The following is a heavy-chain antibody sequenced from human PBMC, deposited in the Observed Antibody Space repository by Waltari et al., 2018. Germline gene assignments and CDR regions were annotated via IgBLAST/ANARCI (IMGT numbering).Heavy chain of an antibody. CDR1: RGPLDTYC. J-gene: IGHJ4*02. D-gene: IGHD1-26*01. CDR2: IYFTGNT. V-gene: IGHV4-59*01. Sequence: QVQLRESGPGLVQPSGTLSLTCPCSRGPLDTYCWSWVRQPPGKGLEWVGYIYFTGNTNYNPSLESRVTISLDTSKNQFSLKMNSVTAADTAVYYCARVVSGTYSSPLYFFDYWGQGALVTVSS. CDR3: ARVVSGTYSSPLYFFDY.